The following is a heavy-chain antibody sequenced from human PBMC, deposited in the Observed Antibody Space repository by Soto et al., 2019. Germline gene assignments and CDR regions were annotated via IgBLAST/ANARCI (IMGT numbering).Heavy chain of an antibody. V-gene: IGHV3-30*18. CDR3: AKDQVAVAPRGVFDY. J-gene: IGHJ4*02. CDR1: GFTFSSYG. D-gene: IGHD6-19*01. CDR2: ISYDGSNK. Sequence: QVQLVESGGGVVQPGRSLRLSCAASGFTFSSYGMHWVRQAPGKGLEWVAVISYDGSNKYYADSVKGRFTISRDNSKNTLYLQMNSLRAEDTAVYYCAKDQVAVAPRGVFDYWGQGTLVTVSS.